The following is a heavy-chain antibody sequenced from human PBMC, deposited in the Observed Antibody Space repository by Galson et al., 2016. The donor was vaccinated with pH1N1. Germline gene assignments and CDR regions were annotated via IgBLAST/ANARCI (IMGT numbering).Heavy chain of an antibody. CDR1: GGSIGGGYYI. D-gene: IGHD4-23*01. V-gene: IGHV4-61*02. CDR2: VFASGNT. J-gene: IGHJ4*02. Sequence: TLSLTCTVSGGSIGGGYYIWTWIRQPAGKGLEWIGRVFASGNTNYNPSPKGRVTISLDTSKSQSSLTLTSVTAADTAVYFCARVDFGGNLGDWGQGTQVTVSS. CDR3: ARVDFGGNLGD.